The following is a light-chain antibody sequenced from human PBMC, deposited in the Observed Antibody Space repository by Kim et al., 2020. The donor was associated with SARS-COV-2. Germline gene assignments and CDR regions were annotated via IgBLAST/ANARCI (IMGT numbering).Light chain of an antibody. J-gene: IGLJ1*01. Sequence: SSELTQDPAVSVALGQTVRITCQGDSLRSYYASWYQQKPGQAPVLVIYGKNNRPSGIPDRFSGSSSGNTASLTITRAQAEDEADYYCNSRDSSGNHHYVF. CDR3: NSRDSSGNHHYV. CDR2: GKN. V-gene: IGLV3-19*01. CDR1: SLRSYY.